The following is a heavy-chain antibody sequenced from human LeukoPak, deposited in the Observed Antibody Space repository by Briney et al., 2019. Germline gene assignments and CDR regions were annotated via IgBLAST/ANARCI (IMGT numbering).Heavy chain of an antibody. CDR1: GGSISSSSYY. CDR3: ARLYQGKRPPDY. CDR2: IYYSGST. J-gene: IGHJ4*02. D-gene: IGHD6-25*01. V-gene: IGHV4-39*07. Sequence: SETLSLTCTVSGGSISSSSYYWGWIRQPPGKGLEWIGSIYYSGSTYYNPSLKGRVTISVDTSKNQFSLKLSSVTAADTAVYYCARLYQGKRPPDYWGQGTLVTVSS.